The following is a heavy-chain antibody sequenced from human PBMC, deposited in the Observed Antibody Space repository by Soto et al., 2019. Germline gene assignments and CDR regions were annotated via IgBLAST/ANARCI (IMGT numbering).Heavy chain of an antibody. Sequence: QVQLVESGGGVVQPGRSLRLSCAASGFTFSNYGMHWVRQAPGKGLEWVAGISYDGSNKYYADYVKGRFTISRDNSKNTLYLQMNSLRAEDTAVYYCAKDRDDDDYRFAYCGQGVLVIVCS. D-gene: IGHD4-17*01. J-gene: IGHJ4*02. CDR1: GFTFSNYG. V-gene: IGHV3-30*18. CDR3: AKDRDDDDYRFAY. CDR2: ISYDGSNK.